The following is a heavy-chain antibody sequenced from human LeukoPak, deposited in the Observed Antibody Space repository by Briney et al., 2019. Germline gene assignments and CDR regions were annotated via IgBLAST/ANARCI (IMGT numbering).Heavy chain of an antibody. V-gene: IGHV5-51*01. D-gene: IGHD2-8*01. J-gene: IGHJ4*02. CDR2: IYPGDSDT. CDR3: ARQRCTNGVCYTSGPLDY. CDR1: GYSFTSYW. Sequence: GESLKISCKGSGYSFTSYWIGWVRRMPGKGLEWMGIIYPGDSDTRYSPSFQGQVTISADKSISTAYLQWSSLKASDTAMYYCARQRCTNGVCYTSGPLDYWGQGTLVTVSS.